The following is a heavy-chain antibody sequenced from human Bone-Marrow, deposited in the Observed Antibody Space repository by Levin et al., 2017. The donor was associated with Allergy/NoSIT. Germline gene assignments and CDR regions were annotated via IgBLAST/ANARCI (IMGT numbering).Heavy chain of an antibody. J-gene: IGHJ4*02. D-gene: IGHD3-10*01. CDR2: IYSGGSA. V-gene: IGHV3-66*01. CDR3: ARGLYYSGSGSYLDY. CDR1: GFTVSSNY. Sequence: EASVKVSCAASGFTVSSNYMSWVRQAPGKGLEWVSVIYSGGSAYYADSVKGRFTISRDNSENTLFLHMNSLRAEDTAVYYCARGLYYSGSGSYLDYWGQGTLVTVSS.